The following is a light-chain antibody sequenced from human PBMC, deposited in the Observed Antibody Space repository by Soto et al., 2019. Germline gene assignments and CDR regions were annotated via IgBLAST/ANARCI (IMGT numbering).Light chain of an antibody. CDR2: ATS. J-gene: IGKJ2*01. Sequence: EIVLSQSPGTLSLSPGERATLSCSASQSVSSSYLAWYQQKPGQAPRLLIYATSSRATGIPDRFSGSGSGTDFTLTISRLEPEDFAVYYCQQFGRTFGQGTKLEI. CDR1: QSVSSSY. CDR3: QQFGRT. V-gene: IGKV3-20*01.